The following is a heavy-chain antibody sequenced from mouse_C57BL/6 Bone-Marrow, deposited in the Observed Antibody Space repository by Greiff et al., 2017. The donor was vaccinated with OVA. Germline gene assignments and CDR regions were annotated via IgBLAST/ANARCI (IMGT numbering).Heavy chain of an antibody. Sequence: VQLQQSGAELVRPGASVKLSCTASGFNIKDDYMHWVNQRPEQGLEWIGWIDTENGATEYASKFQGKATITADTSSHPTYLQLSSLTSDDTAVYYCFYSDGSPPWFAYWGQGTPVTVSA. CDR2: IDTENGAT. V-gene: IGHV14-4*01. D-gene: IGHD1-1*01. CDR1: GFNIKDDY. CDR3: FYSDGSPPWFAY. J-gene: IGHJ3*01.